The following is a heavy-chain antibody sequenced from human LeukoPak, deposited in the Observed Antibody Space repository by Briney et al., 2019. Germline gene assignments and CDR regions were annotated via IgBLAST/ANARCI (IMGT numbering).Heavy chain of an antibody. V-gene: IGHV2-5*02. Sequence: TLSLTCAVSGYSISSGYYWGWIRQPPGKGLEWLALIYWDDDKRYSPSLKSRLTITKDTSKNQVVLTMTNMDPVDTATYYCAHGLTSPPSWFDPWGQGTLVTVSS. CDR1: GYSISSGYY. CDR2: IYWDDDK. CDR3: AHGLTSPPSWFDP. J-gene: IGHJ5*02.